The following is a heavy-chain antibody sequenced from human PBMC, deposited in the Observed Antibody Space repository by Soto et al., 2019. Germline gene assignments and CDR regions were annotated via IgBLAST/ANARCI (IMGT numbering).Heavy chain of an antibody. V-gene: IGHV4-39*01. Sequence: QLLLQESGPGLVRPSDTLSLTCTVSGGSLNSPSYYWGWIRQPPGKGLDWIASIHYTGTTYYKSTLKSRLTISSDTSKNQFSLTPRSVTAADTAIYYCARKSRWSAMYYFDYWGQGTLVTVPS. CDR3: ARKSRWSAMYYFDY. CDR2: IHYTGTT. CDR1: GGSLNSPSYY. D-gene: IGHD3-16*01. J-gene: IGHJ4*02.